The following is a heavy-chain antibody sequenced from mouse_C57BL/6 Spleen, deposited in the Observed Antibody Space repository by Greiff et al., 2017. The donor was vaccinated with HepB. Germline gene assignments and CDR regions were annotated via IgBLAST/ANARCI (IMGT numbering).Heavy chain of an antibody. CDR3: ARFWTTLVVDY. J-gene: IGHJ2*01. D-gene: IGHD1-1*01. CDR2: IYPCSGST. Sequence: QVQLQQSGAELVKPGASVKMSCKASGYTFTSYWISWVKQRPGQGLEWIGDIYPCSGSTKYNEKFKSKATLTVATSSSTAYMQLSSLTSEDSAVYYCARFWTTLVVDYWGQRTTLTVAA. CDR1: GYTFTSYW. V-gene: IGHV1-55*01.